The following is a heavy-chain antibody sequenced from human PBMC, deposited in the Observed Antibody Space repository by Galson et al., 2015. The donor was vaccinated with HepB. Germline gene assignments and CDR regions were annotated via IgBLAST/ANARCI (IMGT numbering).Heavy chain of an antibody. V-gene: IGHV1-18*04. Sequence: SVKVSCKASGYTFSNYGITWVRQAPGQGLEYMGWISPYNGKTNYVKSLQDRVTMTADTSTSTAHMELGSLTSDDTAMFYCGRGGRLGELSSFDYWGQGTLVTVSS. CDR2: ISPYNGKT. CDR1: GYTFSNYG. CDR3: GRGGRLGELSSFDY. J-gene: IGHJ4*02. D-gene: IGHD3-16*02.